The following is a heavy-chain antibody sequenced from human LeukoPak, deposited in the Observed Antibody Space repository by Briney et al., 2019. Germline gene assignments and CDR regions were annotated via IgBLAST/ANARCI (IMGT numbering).Heavy chain of an antibody. CDR3: AKNGGHSAFDY. V-gene: IGHV4-4*02. Sequence: PSETLSLTCAVSGASISSTNWWTWVRQPPGKGLEWIGEIYHSGTTNYNSSLKSRVTLSLDKSKNQFSLKLISVTAAGTAVYYCAKNGGHSAFDYWGQGTLVTVSS. J-gene: IGHJ4*02. CDR2: IYHSGTT. CDR1: GASISSTNW. D-gene: IGHD4-23*01.